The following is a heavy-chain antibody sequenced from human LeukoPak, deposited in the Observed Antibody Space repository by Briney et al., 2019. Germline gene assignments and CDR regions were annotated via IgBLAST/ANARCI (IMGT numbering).Heavy chain of an antibody. CDR3: ARVLSGWYYFDY. V-gene: IGHV4-31*03. D-gene: IGHD6-13*01. CDR2: IYYSGST. J-gene: IGHJ4*02. CDR1: GGSISSGGYY. Sequence: SETLSLTCTVSGGSISSGGYYWSWIRQHPGKGLEWIGYIYYSGSTYYNPSLKSRVTISVDTSKNQFSLKLSSVTAADTAVYYCARVLSGWYYFDYWGQGTLVTVSS.